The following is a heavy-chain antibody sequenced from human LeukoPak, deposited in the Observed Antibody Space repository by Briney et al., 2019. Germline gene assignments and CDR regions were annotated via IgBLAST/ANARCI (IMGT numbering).Heavy chain of an antibody. Sequence: GESLKISCKGSGYSFTSYWIGWVRQMPGKGLEWMGIIYPGDSDTRYSPSLQGQVTISADKSISTAYLQWSSLKASDTAMYYCARRVENYYDSSGNWFDPWGQGTLVTVSS. CDR2: IYPGDSDT. D-gene: IGHD3-22*01. CDR1: GYSFTSYW. CDR3: ARRVENYYDSSGNWFDP. V-gene: IGHV5-51*01. J-gene: IGHJ5*02.